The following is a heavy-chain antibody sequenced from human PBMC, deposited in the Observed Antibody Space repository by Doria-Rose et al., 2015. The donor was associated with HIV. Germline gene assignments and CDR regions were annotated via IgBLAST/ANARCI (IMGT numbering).Heavy chain of an antibody. Sequence: QVTLKESGPVLVKPAETLTLTCTVSGVSLSSPGMGVSWIRQPPGKALEWLANIFSDDERSYTISLKSRLTISRGTSKSQVVLTMTDMDPVDTATYYCARIKSSRWYHKYYFDFWGQGTLVIVSA. CDR3: ARIKSSRWYHKYYFDF. CDR1: GVSLSSPGMG. J-gene: IGHJ4*02. CDR2: IFSDDER. D-gene: IGHD6-13*01. V-gene: IGHV2-26*01.